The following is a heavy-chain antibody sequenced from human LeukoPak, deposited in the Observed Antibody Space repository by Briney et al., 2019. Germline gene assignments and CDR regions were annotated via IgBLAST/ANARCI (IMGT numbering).Heavy chain of an antibody. Sequence: ASVKVSCKASGYTFTGYYMHWVRQAPGQGLERMGRINPNSGGTNYAQKFQGRVTMTRDTSISTAYMEPSRLRCDDTAEYYCAGQTFTKGASSNWFSRCGQRSLVTVSS. CDR1: GYTFTGYY. D-gene: IGHD3-16*01. V-gene: IGHV1-2*06. CDR3: AGQTFTKGASSNWFSR. J-gene: IGHJ5*02. CDR2: INPNSGGT.